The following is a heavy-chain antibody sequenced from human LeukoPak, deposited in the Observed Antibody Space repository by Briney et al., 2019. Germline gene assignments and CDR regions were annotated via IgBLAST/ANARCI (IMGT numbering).Heavy chain of an antibody. CDR1: GFTFSSYA. CDR2: ISYDGSNK. V-gene: IGHV3-30*04. CDR3: ALSGSLDY. Sequence: GGSLRLSWAASGFTFSSYAMHWVRQAPGKGLEWVAVISYDGSNKYYADSVKGRFTISRDNSKNTLYLQMNSLRAEDTAVYYCALSGSLDYWGQGTLVTVSS. D-gene: IGHD3-10*01. J-gene: IGHJ4*02.